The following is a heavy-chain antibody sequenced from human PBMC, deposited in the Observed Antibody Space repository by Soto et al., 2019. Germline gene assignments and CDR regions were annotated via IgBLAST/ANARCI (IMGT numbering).Heavy chain of an antibody. J-gene: IGHJ4*02. CDR2: IYYSGSTNSGST. CDR1: GGSIPSYY. V-gene: IGHV4-59*01. D-gene: IGHD3-10*01. Sequence: QVQLQESGPGLVKPSETLSLTCTVSGGSIPSYYWNWIRQPPGRGLEWIGYIYYSGSTNSGSTNYNPSLKSRVIISIDTSKNHFSLKLSSVTAADTAVYYCARGSGYGSGIFHTPPPPAYWGQGILVTVAS. CDR3: ARGSGYGSGIFHTPPPPAY.